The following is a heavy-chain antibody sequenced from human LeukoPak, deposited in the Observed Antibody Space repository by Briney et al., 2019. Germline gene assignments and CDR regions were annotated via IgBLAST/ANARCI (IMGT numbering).Heavy chain of an antibody. CDR2: IYHSGST. Sequence: SGTLSLTCAVSGGSISSSNWWSWVRQPPGKGLEWIGEIYHSGSTNYNPSLKSRVTISIDTSKNHFSLRLTSVTTADTAEYYCARDRGYSSGWSIGFDPWGQGTLVTVSS. CDR3: ARDRGYSSGWSIGFDP. V-gene: IGHV4-4*02. J-gene: IGHJ5*02. D-gene: IGHD6-19*01. CDR1: GGSISSSNW.